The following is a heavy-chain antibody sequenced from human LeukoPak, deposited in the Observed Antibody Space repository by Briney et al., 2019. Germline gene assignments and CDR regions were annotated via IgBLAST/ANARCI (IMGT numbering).Heavy chain of an antibody. Sequence: GGSLRLSCAASGFTFSSYSMNWVRQAPGKGLEGVSSISSSSSYIYYADSVKGRFTISRDNAKKSLYLQMNSLRAEDTAVYYCARDADIVVVVAASRPFDYWGQGTLVTVSS. CDR2: ISSSSSYI. J-gene: IGHJ4*02. CDR3: ARDADIVVVVAASRPFDY. D-gene: IGHD2-15*01. CDR1: GFTFSSYS. V-gene: IGHV3-21*01.